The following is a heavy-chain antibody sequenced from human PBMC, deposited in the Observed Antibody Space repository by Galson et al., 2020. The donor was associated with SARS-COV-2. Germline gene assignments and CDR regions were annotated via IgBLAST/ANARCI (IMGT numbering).Heavy chain of an antibody. CDR3: AKDLDSSGYYGDALDI. V-gene: IGHV4-31*03. CDR2: IYYSGST. J-gene: IGHJ3*02. CDR1: GGSISSGGYY. Sequence: SETLSLTCTVSGGSISSGGYYWSWIRQHPGKGLEWIGYIYYSGSTYYNPSLKSRVTISVDTSKNQFSLKLSSVTAADTAVYYCAKDLDSSGYYGDALDIWGQGTMVTVSS. D-gene: IGHD3-22*01.